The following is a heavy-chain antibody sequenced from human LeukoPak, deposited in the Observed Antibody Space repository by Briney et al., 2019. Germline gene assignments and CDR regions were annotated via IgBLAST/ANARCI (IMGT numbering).Heavy chain of an antibody. CDR2: MNPNSGNT. CDR1: GYTFTSYD. Sequence: ASVKVSCKASGYTFTSYDINWVRQATGQGLEWMGWMNPNSGNTGYAQKFQGRVTMTRNTSISTAYMELSSLRSEDTAVYYCARDSHIVVVPAAGGMDVWGQGTTVTVSS. D-gene: IGHD2-2*01. V-gene: IGHV1-8*01. CDR3: ARDSHIVVVPAAGGMDV. J-gene: IGHJ6*02.